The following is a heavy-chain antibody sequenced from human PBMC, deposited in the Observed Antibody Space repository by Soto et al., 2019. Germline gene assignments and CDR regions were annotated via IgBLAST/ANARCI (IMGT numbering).Heavy chain of an antibody. CDR2: IYYSGST. CDR3: ARHNGPLYVGYYYDMDV. D-gene: IGHD3-16*01. CDR1: GGSIRSSSYY. J-gene: IGHJ6*02. V-gene: IGHV4-39*01. Sequence: PSDTLSLTCTVSGGSIRSSSYYWGWIRQPPGKGLEWIGSIYYSGSTYYNPSLKSRVTISVDTSKNQFSLKLSSVTAADTAVYYCARHNGPLYVGYYYDMDVWGQGTTVT.